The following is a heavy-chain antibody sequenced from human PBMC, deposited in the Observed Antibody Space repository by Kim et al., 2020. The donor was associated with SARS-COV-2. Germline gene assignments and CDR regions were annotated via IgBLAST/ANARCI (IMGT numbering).Heavy chain of an antibody. CDR2: GNWSGTEK. D-gene: IGHD3-3*01. CDR1: GFKFGDYA. CDR3: VRSYIWSGFVYYVDF. J-gene: IGHJ1*01. V-gene: IGHV3-9*01. Sequence: GGSLRLSCVASGFKFGDYAFHWVRQVPGRGLEWVAGGNWSGTEKAYEDSVRGRFTTITDSAKNFLFLDARTLRFDETAVYNCVRSYIWSGFVYYVDFWG.